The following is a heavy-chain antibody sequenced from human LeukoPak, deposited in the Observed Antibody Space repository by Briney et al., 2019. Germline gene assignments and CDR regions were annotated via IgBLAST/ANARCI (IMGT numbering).Heavy chain of an antibody. J-gene: IGHJ6*04. CDR2: IYHSGST. CDR1: GGSISSGGYS. Sequence: TSQTLSLTCAVSGGSISSGGYSWSWIRQPPGKGLEWIGCIYHSGSTYYNPSLKSRVTISVDRSKNQFSLKLSFVTAADTAVYYCVRGGAVPAANPLHYYYYGMDVWGKGTTVTVSS. CDR3: VRGGAVPAANPLHYYYYGMDV. D-gene: IGHD2-2*01. V-gene: IGHV4-30-2*01.